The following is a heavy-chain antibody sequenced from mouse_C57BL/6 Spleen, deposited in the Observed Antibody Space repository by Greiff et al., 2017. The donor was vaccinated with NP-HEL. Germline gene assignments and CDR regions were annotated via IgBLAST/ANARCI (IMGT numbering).Heavy chain of an antibody. CDR3: TVYDYDGAWFAY. D-gene: IGHD2-4*01. Sequence: VQLKESGAELVRPGASVKLSCTASGFNIKDYYMHWVKQRPEQGLEWIGRIDPEDGDTEYAPKFQGKATMTADTSSNTAYLQLSSLTSEDTAVYYCTVYDYDGAWFAYWGQGTLVTVSA. CDR1: GFNIKDYY. CDR2: IDPEDGDT. J-gene: IGHJ3*01. V-gene: IGHV14-1*01.